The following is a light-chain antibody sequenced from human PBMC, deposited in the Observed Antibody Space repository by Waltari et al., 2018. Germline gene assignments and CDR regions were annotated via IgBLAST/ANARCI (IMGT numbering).Light chain of an antibody. CDR2: EGD. J-gene: IGLJ1*01. CDR1: RDDVGGNYR. Sequence: QSALTQPPSVSGSPGQTVTISCTGTRDDVGGNYRVSWYQQPPGAAPKLVSNEGDKRLAGVSRRFSGSKAGDTASLTISGLQPEDEGDYYCSSYTDSSPSLYVFGSGTRVTVL. V-gene: IGLV2-18*02. CDR3: SSYTDSSPSLYV.